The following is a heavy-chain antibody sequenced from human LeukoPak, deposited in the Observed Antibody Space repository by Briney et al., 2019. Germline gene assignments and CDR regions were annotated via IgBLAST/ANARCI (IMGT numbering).Heavy chain of an antibody. CDR1: GFTFDDYA. CDR2: ISGDGGST. V-gene: IGHV3-43*02. J-gene: IGHJ4*02. D-gene: IGHD5-12*01. CDR3: AKGIIVAPFDY. Sequence: PGGSLRLSCAASGFTFDDYAFHWVRQAPGKGLQWVSLISGDGGSTHYADSVKGRFTISRDNNKNSLYLQMNSLRTEDTALYYCAKGIIVAPFDYWGQGTLVTVSS.